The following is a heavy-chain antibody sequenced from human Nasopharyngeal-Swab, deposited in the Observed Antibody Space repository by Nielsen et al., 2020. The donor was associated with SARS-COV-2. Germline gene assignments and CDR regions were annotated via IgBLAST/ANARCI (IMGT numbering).Heavy chain of an antibody. CDR3: ARSGIVGAPGFDH. Sequence: ASVNVSCKASGYSITAHAIHWVRQAPGQRPEWMGWMNAGTGNREYSQKFQGRVTFSTDTSASTTCMELRSLSSEDTAEYYCARSGIVGAPGFDHWGQGTLVTV. CDR2: MNAGTGNR. V-gene: IGHV1-3*01. CDR1: GYSITAHA. D-gene: IGHD1-26*01. J-gene: IGHJ4*02.